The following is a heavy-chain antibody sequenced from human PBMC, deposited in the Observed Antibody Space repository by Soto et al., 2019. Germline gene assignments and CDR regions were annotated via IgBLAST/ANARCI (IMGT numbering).Heavy chain of an antibody. Sequence: QVQLQASGPGLVKPSETLSLTCTVSAASISNFYWNWVRQPPGKVLEWIGNIYYTGITNYNPSLNSRVNMAVDMAKNQFSLKMRSVTAADTAIYCCAKVTSGYNYFADWGQGTLVTVAS. CDR1: AASISNFY. V-gene: IGHV4-59*01. CDR3: AKVTSGYNYFAD. CDR2: IYYTGIT. J-gene: IGHJ4*02. D-gene: IGHD3-22*01.